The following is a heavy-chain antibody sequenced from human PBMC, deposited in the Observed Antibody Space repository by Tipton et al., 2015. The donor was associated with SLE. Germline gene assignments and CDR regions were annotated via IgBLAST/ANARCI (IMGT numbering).Heavy chain of an antibody. J-gene: IGHJ3*01. CDR2: MSDDGSIT. Sequence: SLRLSCAASGFSFSNYWMAWVRQTPGKGLVWASYMSDDGSITNYADSVKGRFTISRDNAKNSLYLQMNSLRGEDTAVYYCVRDKSWYEFDVWGQGTMVTVSS. D-gene: IGHD1-14*01. CDR3: VRDKSWYEFDV. CDR1: GFSFSNYW. V-gene: IGHV3-74*01.